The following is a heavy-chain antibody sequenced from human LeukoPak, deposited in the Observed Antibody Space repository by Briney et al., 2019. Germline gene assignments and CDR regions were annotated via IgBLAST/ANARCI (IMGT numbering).Heavy chain of an antibody. CDR2: INHSGST. Sequence: SETLSLTCAVYGGPFSGYYWSWIRQPPGKGLEWIGEINHSGSTNYNPSLKSRVTISVDTSKNQFSLKLSSVTAADTAVYYCARGPTYYDILTHPTPPYGMDVWGQGTTVTVSS. CDR3: ARGPTYYDILTHPTPPYGMDV. CDR1: GGPFSGYY. V-gene: IGHV4-34*01. J-gene: IGHJ6*02. D-gene: IGHD3-9*01.